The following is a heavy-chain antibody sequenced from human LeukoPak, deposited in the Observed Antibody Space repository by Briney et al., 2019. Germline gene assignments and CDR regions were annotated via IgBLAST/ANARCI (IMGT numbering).Heavy chain of an antibody. J-gene: IGHJ4*02. CDR2: IYYSGST. D-gene: IGHD6-19*01. Sequence: SETLSLTCTVSGGSISSYYWSWIRQPPGKGLEWIGYIYYSGSTNYNPSLKSRVTISVDTSKNQFSLKLSSVTAADTAEYYCARDGGVAGKLDYWGQGTLVTVSS. CDR1: GGSISSYY. CDR3: ARDGGVAGKLDY. V-gene: IGHV4-59*12.